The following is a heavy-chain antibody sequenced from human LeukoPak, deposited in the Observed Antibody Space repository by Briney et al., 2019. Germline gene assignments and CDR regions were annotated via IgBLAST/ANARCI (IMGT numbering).Heavy chain of an antibody. D-gene: IGHD6-19*01. Sequence: GASVKVSCKASGYTFTRYDINWERQATGQGLEWMGWMNPNSGNTGYAQKFQGRVTMTRNTSISTAYMELSSLRSEDTAVYYCARDLTIAVAGDFDYWGQGTLVTVSS. CDR1: GYTFTRYD. CDR3: ARDLTIAVAGDFDY. CDR2: MNPNSGNT. J-gene: IGHJ4*02. V-gene: IGHV1-8*01.